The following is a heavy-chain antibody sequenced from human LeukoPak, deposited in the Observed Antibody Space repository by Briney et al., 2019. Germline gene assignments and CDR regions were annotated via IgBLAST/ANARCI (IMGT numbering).Heavy chain of an antibody. V-gene: IGHV3-43*02. CDR1: GFNFDDYV. J-gene: IGHJ4*02. CDR2: ISGDGGSA. CDR3: AKDIGSSGWYQY. Sequence: AGGSLRLSCAASGFNFDDYVMHWVRQAPGKGLEWVSLISGDGGSAYYGDSVKGRFTISRDNSKNSLYLQMNSLRTEDTALYYCAKDIGSSGWYQYWGQGTLVTVST. D-gene: IGHD6-19*01.